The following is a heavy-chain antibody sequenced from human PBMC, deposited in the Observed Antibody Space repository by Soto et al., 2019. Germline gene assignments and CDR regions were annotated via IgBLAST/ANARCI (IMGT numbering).Heavy chain of an antibody. CDR2: IYYNGST. CDR3: GSIAARGSYYYYYGMDV. V-gene: IGHV4-31*03. J-gene: IGHJ6*01. D-gene: IGHD6-6*01. CDR1: GVSISSGGYY. Sequence: TLSLTCTVSGVSISSGGYYWSWIRQHPGKGLEWIGYIYYNGSTYYNPSLKSRVTISVDTSKNQFSLKLSSVTAADTAVYYCGSIAARGSYYYYYGMDVWGQGSPVTVSS.